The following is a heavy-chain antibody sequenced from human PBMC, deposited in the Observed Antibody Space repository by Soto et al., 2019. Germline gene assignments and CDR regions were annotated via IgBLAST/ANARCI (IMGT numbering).Heavy chain of an antibody. CDR2: ISGSGTAT. Sequence: EVQLLESGGGLVQPGGSLRLSCAASGFTFSIYAMSWVRQAPGKGLEWVSAISGSGTATSYADSVEGRFTISRDSSKNTLFLEMNSLRAEDTAVYYCAKKFGVSLCDGDSCYPGFDYWGQGTLVTVSS. V-gene: IGHV3-23*01. CDR1: GFTFSIYA. J-gene: IGHJ4*02. D-gene: IGHD2-21*01. CDR3: AKKFGVSLCDGDSCYPGFDY.